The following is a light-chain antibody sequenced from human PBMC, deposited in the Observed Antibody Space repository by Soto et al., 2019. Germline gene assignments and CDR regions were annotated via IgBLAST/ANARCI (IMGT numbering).Light chain of an antibody. J-gene: IGKJ1*01. CDR3: QQSYNTPRT. CDR2: AAS. V-gene: IGKV1-39*01. Sequence: DLQMTQSPSTLSASVGARVTIACRASQSISNYLNWYQQKPGKAPKVLIYAASSLQSGVPSRFSGSGSGTDLTINISGLQPEDGETYDGQQSYNTPRTFGQGTKVDIK. CDR1: QSISNY.